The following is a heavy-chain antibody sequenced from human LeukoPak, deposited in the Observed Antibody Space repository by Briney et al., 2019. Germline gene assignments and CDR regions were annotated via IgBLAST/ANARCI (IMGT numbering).Heavy chain of an antibody. J-gene: IGHJ4*02. D-gene: IGHD3-10*01. CDR2: MNSNGGST. CDR1: GLTFRSYV. V-gene: IGHV3-64D*06. Sequence: PGGSLRLSCSASGLTFRSYVMHWVRQAPGKGLEYVSAMNSNGGSTYYADSVKVRFTISRDNSKNTLYLQMSSLRAEDTAVYYSVIAYGWADYRGQGTLVTVSS. CDR3: VIAYGWADY.